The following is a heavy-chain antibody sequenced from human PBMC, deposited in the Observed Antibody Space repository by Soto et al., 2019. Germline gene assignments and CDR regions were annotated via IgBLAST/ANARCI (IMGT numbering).Heavy chain of an antibody. J-gene: IGHJ4*02. CDR2: IYHSGST. Sequence: PSETLSLTCAVSGGSISSSNWWSWVRQPPGKGLEWIGEIYHSGSTNYNPSLKSRVTISVDKSKNQFSLKLSSVTAADTAAYYWARGMTTVTTLDDWGKGTLVTVSS. CDR1: GGSISSSNW. V-gene: IGHV4-4*02. CDR3: ARGMTTVTTLDD. D-gene: IGHD4-4*01.